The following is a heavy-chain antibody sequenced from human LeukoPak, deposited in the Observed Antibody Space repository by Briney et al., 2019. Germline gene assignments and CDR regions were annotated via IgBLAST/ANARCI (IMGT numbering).Heavy chain of an antibody. CDR2: IYYSGST. Sequence: MASETLSLTCTVSGGSISSYYWSWIRQPPGKGLEWIGYIYYSGSTNYNPSPKSRVTISVDTSKNQFSLKLSPVTAADTAVYYCARGHYEFGELANWFDPWGQGTLVTVSS. CDR1: GGSISSYY. D-gene: IGHD3-10*01. J-gene: IGHJ5*02. CDR3: ARGHYEFGELANWFDP. V-gene: IGHV4-59*01.